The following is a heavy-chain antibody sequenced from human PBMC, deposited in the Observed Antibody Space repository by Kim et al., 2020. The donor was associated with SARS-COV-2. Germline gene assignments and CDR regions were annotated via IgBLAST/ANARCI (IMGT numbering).Heavy chain of an antibody. CDR1: GGSISSYY. CDR2: IYYSGST. Sequence: SETLSLTCTVSGGSISSYYWSWIRQPPGKGLEWIGYIYYSGSTNYNPSLKSRVTILVDTSKNHFSLKLSSVTAADTAVYYCARVHPLGQQLVEGGYYYHGMDLWGQGTAVSVSS. J-gene: IGHJ6*02. V-gene: IGHV4-59*01. D-gene: IGHD6-13*01. CDR3: ARVHPLGQQLVEGGYYYHGMDL.